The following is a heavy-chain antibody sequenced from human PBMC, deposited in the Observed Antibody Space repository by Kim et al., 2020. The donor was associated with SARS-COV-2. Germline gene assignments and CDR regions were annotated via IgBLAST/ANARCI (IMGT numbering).Heavy chain of an antibody. D-gene: IGHD3-9*01. J-gene: IGHJ3*02. CDR3: ASAPNYDILTGDTRRDAFDI. Sequence: SETLSLTCTVSGGSISSSSYYWGWIRQPPGKGLEWIGSIYYSGSTYYNPSLKSRVTISVDTSKNQFSLKLSSVTAADTAVYYCASAPNYDILTGDTRRDAFDIWGQGTMVTVSS. CDR1: GGSISSSSYY. CDR2: IYYSGST. V-gene: IGHV4-39*01.